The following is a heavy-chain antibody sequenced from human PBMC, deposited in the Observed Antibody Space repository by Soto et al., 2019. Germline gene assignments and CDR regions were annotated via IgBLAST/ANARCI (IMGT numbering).Heavy chain of an antibody. V-gene: IGHV1-69*01. D-gene: IGHD3-10*01. J-gene: IGHJ6*02. CDR2: IIPNFDTP. Sequence: QVHLVQSGAEVTKPGSSVKVSCKTSGGSFNNYAVSWVRQAPGQGLEWMGGIIPNFDTPNYAQKVQDRVTIIADESTSTVYMALRSLSSKDTAVYYCAVAMVREILIFESSGMHVWGQGPTVIVSS. CDR1: GGSFNNYA. CDR3: AVAMVREILIFESSGMHV.